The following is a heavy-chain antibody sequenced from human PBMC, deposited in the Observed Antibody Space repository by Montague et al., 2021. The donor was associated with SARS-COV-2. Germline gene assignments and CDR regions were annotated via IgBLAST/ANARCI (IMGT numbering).Heavy chain of an antibody. J-gene: IGHJ3*02. V-gene: IGHV4-39*01. D-gene: IGHD3-10*01. CDR1: GGSITRNYY. CDR2: IYYSGTT. Sequence: SETLSLTCTVSGGSITRNYYWCWIRQPPGKGLVWFRNIYYSGTTSXNPXXXSRVTISLDASKNKFSLNLTSVTAAATAAYYCSRPLVRGVPKAFDIWGQGALVIVSS. CDR3: SRPLVRGVPKAFDI.